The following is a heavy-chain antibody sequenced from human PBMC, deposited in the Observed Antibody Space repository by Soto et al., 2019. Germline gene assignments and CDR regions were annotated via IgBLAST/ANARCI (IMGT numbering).Heavy chain of an antibody. J-gene: IGHJ4*02. D-gene: IGHD2-2*02. Sequence: GGSLRLSCAASGFTFSSYWMSWVRQAPGKGLEWVANIKQDGSEKYYVDSVKGRFTISRDNAKNSLYLQMNSLRAEDTAVYYCAREQDIVVVPAAISFDYWGQGTLVTVSS. CDR3: AREQDIVVVPAAISFDY. V-gene: IGHV3-7*01. CDR1: GFTFSSYW. CDR2: IKQDGSEK.